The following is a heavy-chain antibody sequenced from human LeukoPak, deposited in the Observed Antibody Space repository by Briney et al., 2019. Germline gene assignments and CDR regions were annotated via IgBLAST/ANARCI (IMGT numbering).Heavy chain of an antibody. D-gene: IGHD6-19*01. CDR2: IRSKTDGGTT. Sequence: PGGSLRLSCVASGFTLKNAWMSWVRQAREKGLEWVGGIRSKTDGGTTDYAAPVKGRFTISRDDSKNTLYLQMNSLKTEDTAVYFCATGTEQQWLSLDYWGQGTLVTVSS. CDR1: GFTLKNAW. V-gene: IGHV3-15*01. J-gene: IGHJ4*02. CDR3: ATGTEQQWLSLDY.